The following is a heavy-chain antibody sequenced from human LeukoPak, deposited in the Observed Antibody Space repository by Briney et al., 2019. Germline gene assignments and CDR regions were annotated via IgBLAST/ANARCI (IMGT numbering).Heavy chain of an antibody. J-gene: IGHJ6*02. V-gene: IGHV4-39*01. D-gene: IGHD4-23*01. Sequence: SETLSLTCTVSGGSISSSSYYWGWIRQPPEKGLEWIGSTHYSGSTYYNPSLKSRVTISVDTSKIQFSLKLTSVTAADTAVYYCARHGEGTVVTSYYYAMDVWGRGTTVTVSS. CDR2: THYSGST. CDR1: GGSISSSSYY. CDR3: ARHGEGTVVTSYYYAMDV.